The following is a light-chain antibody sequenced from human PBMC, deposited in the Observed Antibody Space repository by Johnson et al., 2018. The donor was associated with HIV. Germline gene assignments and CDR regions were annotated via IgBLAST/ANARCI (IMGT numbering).Light chain of an antibody. CDR1: NSNIGNNY. Sequence: QSVLTQPPSVSAAAGQKVTISCSGNNSNIGNNYVSWYQQLPGAAPKLLIYDNNKRPSGIPDRFSGSKSGTSATLGITGLQTGDEADYYCGTWDSSLSAYVFATGTKVTVL. CDR2: DNN. V-gene: IGLV1-51*01. J-gene: IGLJ1*01. CDR3: GTWDSSLSAYV.